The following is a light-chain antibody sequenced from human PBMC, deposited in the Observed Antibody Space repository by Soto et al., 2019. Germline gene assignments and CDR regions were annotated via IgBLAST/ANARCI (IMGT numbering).Light chain of an antibody. J-gene: IGKJ1*01. CDR2: AAS. Sequence: IQMTQSPSSLSASVGDRVTITCRASQSISNFLNWYQRKPGNAPKLLIYAASSLQSGVPSRFSGSGSGTDFTLTISSLQPEDFATYDWQQSYSFSWTCGQGARVEIK. V-gene: IGKV1-39*01. CDR1: QSISNF. CDR3: QQSYSFSWT.